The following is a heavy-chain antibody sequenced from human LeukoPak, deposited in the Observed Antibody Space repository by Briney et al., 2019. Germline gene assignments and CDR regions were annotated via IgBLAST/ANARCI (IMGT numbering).Heavy chain of an antibody. CDR3: ARGGVVQYSNFDY. CDR2: IYSGGST. Sequence: GGSLRLSCAASGFTVSSNYMSWVRQAPGKGLEWVSVIYSGGSTYYADSVKGRFTISRDSSKNTLYLQMNGLRAEDTAVYYCARGGVVQYSNFDYWGQGTLVTVSS. J-gene: IGHJ4*02. D-gene: IGHD2-15*01. CDR1: GFTVSSNY. V-gene: IGHV3-53*01.